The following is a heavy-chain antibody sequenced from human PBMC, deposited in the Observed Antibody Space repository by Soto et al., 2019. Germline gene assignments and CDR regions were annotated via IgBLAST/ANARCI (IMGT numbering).Heavy chain of an antibody. J-gene: IGHJ5*02. CDR1: GGSISSYY. CDR3: ARYGSGSSVWFDP. Sequence: PSETLSLTCTVSGGSISSYYWSWIRQPPGKGLEWIGYIYYSGGTIYNPSLKSRVTISVDTSKNQFSLKLSSVTAADTAVYYCARYGSGSSVWFDPWGQGTLVTVSS. V-gene: IGHV4-59*01. CDR2: IYYSGGT. D-gene: IGHD3-10*01.